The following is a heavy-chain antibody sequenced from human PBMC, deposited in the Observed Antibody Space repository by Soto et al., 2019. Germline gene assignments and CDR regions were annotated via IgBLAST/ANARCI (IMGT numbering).Heavy chain of an antibody. D-gene: IGHD7-27*01. CDR1: GGTFSGHA. CDR3: ARGPNWGYRFDS. J-gene: IGHJ4*02. CDR2: LIPLFGTT. V-gene: IGHV1-69*06. Sequence: QVQLVQSGAEVKKPGYSVKVSCEASGGTFSGHAISWVRQAPGQGPEWMGGLIPLFGTTQHAQNFQDRLTITADKSTSTAYMELTRLRFEDTAIYYCARGPNWGYRFDSWGQGTLVTVSS.